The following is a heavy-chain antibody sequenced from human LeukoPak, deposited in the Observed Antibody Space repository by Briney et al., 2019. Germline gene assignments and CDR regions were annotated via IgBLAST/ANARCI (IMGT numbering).Heavy chain of an antibody. J-gene: IGHJ3*02. Sequence: SETLSLTCSVSGASISSYYWSWIRQPAGKGLEWIGRIYASGDTNYNPPLKSRLSMSLDTSKKQFSLKLTSVTAADTAVYYCARGGSSSSFAFDIWGQGTKVTVSS. D-gene: IGHD6-13*01. CDR1: GASISSYY. CDR3: ARGGSSSSFAFDI. V-gene: IGHV4-4*07. CDR2: IYASGDT.